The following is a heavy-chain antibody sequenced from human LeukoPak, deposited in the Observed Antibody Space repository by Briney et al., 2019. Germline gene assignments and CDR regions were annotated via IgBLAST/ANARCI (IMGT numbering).Heavy chain of an antibody. J-gene: IGHJ4*02. CDR3: ARGVYDILTAISQAPDY. CDR2: INPNSGGT. Sequence: GSSVKVSCKASGGIISTYAISWVRQAPGQGLEWMGGINPNSGGTNYAQKFQGRVTMTRDTSISTAYMELSRLRSDDTAVYYCARGVYDILTAISQAPDYWGQGTLVTVSS. CDR1: GGIISTYA. D-gene: IGHD3-9*01. V-gene: IGHV1-2*02.